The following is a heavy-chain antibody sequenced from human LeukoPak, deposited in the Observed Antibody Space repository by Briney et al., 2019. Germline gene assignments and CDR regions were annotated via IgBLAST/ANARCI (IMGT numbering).Heavy chain of an antibody. CDR3: ARGHITFGGVVVDY. J-gene: IGHJ4*02. V-gene: IGHV3-74*01. CDR1: GFPFSSYW. CDR2: ISNDGSST. D-gene: IGHD3-16*02. Sequence: GGSLRLSCAASGFPFSSYWMHWVRQAPGKGLVWVSRISNDGSSTTYADSVKGRFTFSRDKAKNTLYLHMDSLRAEDTAVYYCARGHITFGGVVVDYWGQGILVTVSS.